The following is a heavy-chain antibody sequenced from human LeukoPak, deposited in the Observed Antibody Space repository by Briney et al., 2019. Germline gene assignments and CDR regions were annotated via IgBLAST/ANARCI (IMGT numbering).Heavy chain of an antibody. J-gene: IGHJ4*02. CDR3: ARQPISGWDFDY. CDR2: ISHSGDT. V-gene: IGHV4-59*08. Sequence: KPSETLPLTCSVSGVSISGHYWSWIRLPPGKGLEWIGYISHSGDTRYSPSLKSRVTISLDTSKNQFSLTLNSVTAADTAVYYCARQPISGWDFDYWGQGTLVTVSS. CDR1: GVSISGHY. D-gene: IGHD6-19*01.